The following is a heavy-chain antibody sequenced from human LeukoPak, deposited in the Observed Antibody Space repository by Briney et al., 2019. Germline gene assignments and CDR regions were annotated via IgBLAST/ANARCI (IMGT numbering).Heavy chain of an antibody. J-gene: IGHJ5*02. CDR3: ARSQWNPGKTTQTT. V-gene: IGHV3-11*01. CDR1: XXXXXXXX. Sequence: SXXLSCAGSXXXXXXXXMSXMXQAPXXGXXXXXXXYSSSDFIYYADSVRGGFPISRDNAKNSLYLQMNSLRAEDTAVYYCARSQWNPGKTTQTTWGQGTLVTVSS. D-gene: IGHD1-1*01. CDR2: XYSSSDFI.